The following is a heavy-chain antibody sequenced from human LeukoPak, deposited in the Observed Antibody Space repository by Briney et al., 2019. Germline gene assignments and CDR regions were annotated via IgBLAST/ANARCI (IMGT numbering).Heavy chain of an antibody. D-gene: IGHD1-26*01. J-gene: IGHJ4*02. V-gene: IGHV3-23*01. CDR2: ISGSGDTT. CDR3: AKSRGESRGASNY. Sequence: GGSLRLPCAASGFTFSSHAMNWVRQAPGKGLEWVSFISGSGDTTYYADSVKGRFTISRDSSKNTLYLQMNSLRAEDTAVYYCAKSRGESRGASNYWGQGTLVTVSS. CDR1: GFTFSSHA.